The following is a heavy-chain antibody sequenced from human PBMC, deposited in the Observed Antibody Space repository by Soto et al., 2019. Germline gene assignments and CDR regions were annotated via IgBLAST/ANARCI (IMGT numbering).Heavy chain of an antibody. CDR1: GFTFSSYA. CDR2: ISGSGGST. Sequence: QPGGSLRLSFAASGFTFSSYAMSWVRQAPGKGLEWVSAISGSGGSTYYADSVKGRFTISRDNSKNTLYLQMNSLRAEDTAVYYCAKEKYYYDSSGYYTRSFDYWGQGTLVTVSS. J-gene: IGHJ4*02. D-gene: IGHD3-22*01. CDR3: AKEKYYYDSSGYYTRSFDY. V-gene: IGHV3-23*01.